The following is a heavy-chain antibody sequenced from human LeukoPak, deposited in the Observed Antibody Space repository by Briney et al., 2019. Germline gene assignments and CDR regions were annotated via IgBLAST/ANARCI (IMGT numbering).Heavy chain of an antibody. Sequence: GASVKVSCKASGYTFTGYYIHWVRQAPGQGLEWMGWINPNSGDTNYALKFQGRATMTRDTSISTAYMELSRLRSDDTAVYYCATNGGNTMILLDYWGQGTLVTVSS. V-gene: IGHV1-2*02. D-gene: IGHD3-22*01. CDR1: GYTFTGYY. CDR3: ATNGGNTMILLDY. CDR2: INPNSGDT. J-gene: IGHJ4*02.